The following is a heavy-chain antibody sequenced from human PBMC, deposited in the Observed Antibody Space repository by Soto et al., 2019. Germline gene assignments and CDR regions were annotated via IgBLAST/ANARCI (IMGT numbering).Heavy chain of an antibody. CDR1: GFTFSSYA. CDR3: AKNMGYDSSGYLDY. Sequence: EVQLLESGGGLVQPGGSLRLSCAASGFTFSSYAMSWVRQAPGKGLEWVSAISGSGGSTYYADSVKGRFTISRDNSKNTLYLQMNSLRAEDTAIYYCAKNMGYDSSGYLDYWGQGTLVTVSS. CDR2: ISGSGGST. D-gene: IGHD3-22*01. V-gene: IGHV3-23*01. J-gene: IGHJ4*02.